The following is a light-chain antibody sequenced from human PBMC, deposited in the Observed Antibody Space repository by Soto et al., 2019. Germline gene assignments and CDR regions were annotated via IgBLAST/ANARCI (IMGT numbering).Light chain of an antibody. V-gene: IGKV1-39*01. J-gene: IGKJ3*01. CDR2: AAS. Sequence: DIQMTQSPSSLSASVGDRVTITCRASQSISYFLNWYQQKSGTAPKLLIYAASSLQSGVPLRFSGSESGPEFTLTITNLQPEDFATYYCQQTYSVPFTFGPGTKVDV. CDR3: QQTYSVPFT. CDR1: QSISYF.